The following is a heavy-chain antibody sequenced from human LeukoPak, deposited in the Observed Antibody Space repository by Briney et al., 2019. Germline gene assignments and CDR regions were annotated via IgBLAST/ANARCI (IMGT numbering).Heavy chain of an antibody. CDR3: ARLGTAEGTLEDY. CDR1: GFTLSNYW. D-gene: IGHD6-13*01. V-gene: IGHV3-7*01. J-gene: IGHJ4*02. Sequence: GGSLRLSCAASGFTLSNYWMSWVRQPPGKGLEGVANINDGGSEKYFVDSVEGRFNISRDNAKNSLHLQMNSLRAEDTAVYYCARLGTAEGTLEDYWGQGTLVTVSS. CDR2: INDGGSEK.